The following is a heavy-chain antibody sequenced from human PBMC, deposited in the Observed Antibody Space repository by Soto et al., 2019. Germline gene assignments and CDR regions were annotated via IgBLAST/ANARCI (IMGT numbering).Heavy chain of an antibody. CDR3: ALTLHGDYGVGY. J-gene: IGHJ4*02. D-gene: IGHD4-17*01. V-gene: IGHV2-5*02. CDR1: GFSLSNRGVG. CDR2: IYWDDDK. Sequence: GSGPTVVNPTQTLAVTSTFSGFSLSNRGVGVGWIRQPPGKALEWLALIYWDDDKRYSPSLKSRLTITKDTSKNQVVLTMTNMDPVDTATYYCALTLHGDYGVGYWGQGTLVTVSS.